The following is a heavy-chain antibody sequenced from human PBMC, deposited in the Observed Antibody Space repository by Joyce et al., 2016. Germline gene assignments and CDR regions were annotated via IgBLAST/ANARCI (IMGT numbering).Heavy chain of an antibody. Sequence: QVHLQESGPGLVKPSETLSLTCTVSGDSVTSLFWNWIRQPTGKGLEWVAHISSTGSTKYNPSLKSLATISVDAPRNQFSLKLTSVTTADTAIYYCARDGGYYFDYWGQGTLVAVSS. V-gene: IGHV4-59*02. CDR3: ARDGGYYFDY. CDR1: GDSVTSLF. D-gene: IGHD3-16*01. CDR2: ISSTGST. J-gene: IGHJ4*02.